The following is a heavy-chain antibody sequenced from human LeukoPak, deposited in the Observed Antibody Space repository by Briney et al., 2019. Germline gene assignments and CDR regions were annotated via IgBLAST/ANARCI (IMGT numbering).Heavy chain of an antibody. V-gene: IGHV3-30-3*01. CDR1: GFTFSSYA. CDR3: ARGRMRYCSSSSCPSADY. D-gene: IGHD2-2*01. Sequence: GGSLRLSCAAPGFTFSSYAMHWVRQAPGKGLEWVTVISYDGSNKYYADSVKGRFTISRDNAKNSLYLQMNSLRDEDTAVYYCARGRMRYCSSSSCPSADYWGQGTLVTVSS. CDR2: ISYDGSNK. J-gene: IGHJ4*02.